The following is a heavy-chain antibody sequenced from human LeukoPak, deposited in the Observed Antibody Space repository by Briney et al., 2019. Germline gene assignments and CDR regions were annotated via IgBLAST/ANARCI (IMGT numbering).Heavy chain of an antibody. Sequence: GGSLRLSCAASGFTFSNAWMNWVRQAPGKGLEWVSAISGSGGSTYYADSVKGRFTISRDNSKNTLYLQMNSLRAEDTAVYYCAKSRNSGYDFGYWGQGTLVTVSS. V-gene: IGHV3-23*01. J-gene: IGHJ4*02. D-gene: IGHD5-12*01. CDR1: GFTFSNAW. CDR2: ISGSGGST. CDR3: AKSRNSGYDFGY.